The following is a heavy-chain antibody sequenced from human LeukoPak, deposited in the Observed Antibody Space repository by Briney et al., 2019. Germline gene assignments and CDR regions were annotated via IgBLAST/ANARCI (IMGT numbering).Heavy chain of an antibody. V-gene: IGHV4-34*01. CDR3: ARGAVLMVYAIFDY. D-gene: IGHD2-8*01. CDR1: GESFNGYY. CDR2: INHSGST. J-gene: IGHJ4*02. Sequence: SETLSLTCAVYGESFNGYYWSWIRQSPGKGLEWIGEINHSGSTNYNPALKSRVTISVDTSKNQFSLNLNSLTAADTAVYYCARGAVLMVYAIFDYWGQGTLVTVSS.